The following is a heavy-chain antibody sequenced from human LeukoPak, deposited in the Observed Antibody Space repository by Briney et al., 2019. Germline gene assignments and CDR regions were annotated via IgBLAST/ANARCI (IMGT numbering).Heavy chain of an antibody. CDR1: GFIFSDYG. Sequence: GGSLRLPCAASGFIFSDYGMHWVRQAPGKGLEWVSFIRYDGTNKNYADPVKGRFTSSRDNSKNTLYLQMNSLRPEDTAVYCWTKDAEGWIQQWLQCFDYWGQGTLVTVSS. CDR2: IRYDGTNK. CDR3: TKDAEGWIQQWLQCFDY. V-gene: IGHV3-30*02. J-gene: IGHJ4*02. D-gene: IGHD5-18*01.